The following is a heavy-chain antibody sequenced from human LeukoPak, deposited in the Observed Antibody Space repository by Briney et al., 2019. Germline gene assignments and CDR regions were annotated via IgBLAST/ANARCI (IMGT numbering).Heavy chain of an antibody. D-gene: IGHD1-26*01. V-gene: IGHV3-23*01. CDR1: GFTSSNSA. CDR3: AKDWSCDY. J-gene: IGHJ4*02. CDR2: ISDSGGKT. Sequence: PGGSLGLSCAASGFTSSNSAMTWVRQAPGKGLEWVSAISDSGGKTHYADSVKGRFTISRDNSKNTLYLQMNSLRVEDTAIYYCAKDWSCDYWGQGTLITVSS.